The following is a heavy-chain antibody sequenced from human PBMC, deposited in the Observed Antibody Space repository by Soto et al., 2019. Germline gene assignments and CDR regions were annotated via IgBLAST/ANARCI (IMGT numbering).Heavy chain of an antibody. D-gene: IGHD2-8*01. V-gene: IGHV1-2*02. CDR2: INPNSGGT. J-gene: IGHJ5*02. CDR1: VSPFTGSY. Sequence: ATDKLSCKASVSPFTGSYMHCVRHSPGHWLDWMGWINPNSGGTNYAQKFQGRVTMTRDTSISTAYMELSSLRSEDMVVYSCVREAIVLMVYDSHRGWFDPWGQGNLVT. CDR3: VREAIVLMVYDSHRGWFDP.